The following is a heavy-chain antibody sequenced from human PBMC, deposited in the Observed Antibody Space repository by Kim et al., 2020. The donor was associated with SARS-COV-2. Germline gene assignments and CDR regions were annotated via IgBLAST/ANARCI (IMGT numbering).Heavy chain of an antibody. V-gene: IGHV4-59*01. CDR3: ARGRYCTGSSCSFAYYGLDV. Sequence: SETLSLTCTVSRGPISGGSMNNYVWSWIRQPPGQGPEWIGYIFYTGGAYYDPSLKSRVTISVDTSKNQVSLKLKSVTAADTAIYYCARGRYCTGSSCSFAYYGLDVWGQGISLTVSS. CDR2: IFYTGGA. D-gene: IGHD2-8*02. J-gene: IGHJ6*02. CDR1: GGSMNNYV.